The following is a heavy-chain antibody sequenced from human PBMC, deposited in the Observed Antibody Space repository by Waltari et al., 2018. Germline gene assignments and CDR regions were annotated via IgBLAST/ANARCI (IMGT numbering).Heavy chain of an antibody. Sequence: QVQLVESGGGVVQPGGSLRLSCAASGFTFSRNNLHWVRQAPGKGLGWVAFMTYDGSNKYSADSVTGRFTISRDNSKSTQYLEMNSLRADDTAVYYCAKDMGLGRYSFDYWGQGTLVTVSS. CDR2: MTYDGSNK. V-gene: IGHV3-30*02. J-gene: IGHJ4*02. D-gene: IGHD3-16*01. CDR1: GFTFSRNN. CDR3: AKDMGLGRYSFDY.